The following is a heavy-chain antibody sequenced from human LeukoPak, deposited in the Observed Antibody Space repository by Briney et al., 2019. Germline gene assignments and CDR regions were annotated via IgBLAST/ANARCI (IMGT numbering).Heavy chain of an antibody. J-gene: IGHJ4*02. CDR3: ARARGAVAGYFDF. Sequence: SETLPLTCAVYGGSFSGYYWSWIRQPPGKGLEWIGEINHSGSTNYNPSLKSRVTISVDTSKNQFSLKLSSVTAADTAVYYCARARGAVAGYFDFWGQGTLVTVSS. V-gene: IGHV4-34*01. CDR1: GGSFSGYY. CDR2: INHSGST. D-gene: IGHD6-19*01.